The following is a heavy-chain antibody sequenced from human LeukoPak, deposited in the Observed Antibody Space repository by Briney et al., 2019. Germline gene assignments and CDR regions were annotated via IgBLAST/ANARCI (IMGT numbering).Heavy chain of an antibody. CDR3: ARSRLGALRGYSPFRY. Sequence: ASVKVSCKASGGTFSSYAISWVRQAPGQGLEWMGGIIPIFGTANYAQKFQGRVTITTDESTSTAYMELSSLRPEDTAVYYCARSRLGALRGYSPFRYWGQGTLVTVSS. V-gene: IGHV1-69*05. J-gene: IGHJ4*02. CDR1: GGTFSSYA. D-gene: IGHD5-18*01. CDR2: IIPIFGTA.